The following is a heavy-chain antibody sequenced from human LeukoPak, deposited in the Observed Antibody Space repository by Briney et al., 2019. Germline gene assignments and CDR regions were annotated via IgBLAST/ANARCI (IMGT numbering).Heavy chain of an antibody. CDR3: ARTRGSSSWRYFDY. J-gene: IGHJ4*02. Sequence: PSETLSLTCAVYGGSFSGYYWSWIRQPPGKGLEWIGEINHSGSTNYNPSLKSRVTISVDTSKNQFSLKLSSVTAADTAVYYCARTRGSSSWRYFDYWGQGTLVTVSS. CDR1: GGSFSGYY. D-gene: IGHD6-13*01. CDR2: INHSGST. V-gene: IGHV4-34*01.